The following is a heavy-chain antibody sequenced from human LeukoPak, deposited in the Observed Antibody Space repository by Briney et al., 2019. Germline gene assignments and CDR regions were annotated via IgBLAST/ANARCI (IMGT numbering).Heavy chain of an antibody. D-gene: IGHD2-2*01. CDR1: GCTFDDYA. V-gene: IGHV3-9*01. CDR3: AKEESDIVVVPAAFDI. Sequence: PGGSLRLSCAASGCTFDDYAMHWVRQAPGKGLEWVSGISWNSGNIGYADSVKGRFTISRDNAKNSLYLQMNSLRAEDTALYYCAKEESDIVVVPAAFDIWGQGTMVTVSS. CDR2: ISWNSGNI. J-gene: IGHJ3*02.